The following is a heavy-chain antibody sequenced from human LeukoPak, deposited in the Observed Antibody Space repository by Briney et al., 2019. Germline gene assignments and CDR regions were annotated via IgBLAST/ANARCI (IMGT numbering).Heavy chain of an antibody. CDR2: INHSGST. CDR3: ARGQRRARTLPTYYDFWSGYPIYYFDY. V-gene: IGHV4-34*01. J-gene: IGHJ4*02. CDR1: GGSFSGYY. D-gene: IGHD3-3*01. Sequence: PSETLSLTCAVYGGSFSGYYWSWIRQPPGKGLEWIGEINHSGSTNYNPSLKSRVTISVDTSKNQFSLKLSSVTAADTAVYYCARGQRRARTLPTYYDFWSGYPIYYFDYWGQGTPVTVSS.